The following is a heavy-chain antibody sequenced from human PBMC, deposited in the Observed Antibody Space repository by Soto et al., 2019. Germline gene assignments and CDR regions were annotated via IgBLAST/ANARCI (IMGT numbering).Heavy chain of an antibody. CDR2: IIPMLGVR. J-gene: IGHJ3*02. CDR1: GGTFSTYS. D-gene: IGHD2-21*01. Sequence: QVQLVQSGAEVKKPGSSVKVSCKDSGGTFSTYSMFWVRQAPGQGLEWMGRIIPMLGVRNYAQRFQARVTITADKPTATVHMELSSLRSEDTALYYCTIGSWSGEVFNIWGQGTMVSVSS. V-gene: IGHV1-69*02. CDR3: TIGSWSGEVFNI.